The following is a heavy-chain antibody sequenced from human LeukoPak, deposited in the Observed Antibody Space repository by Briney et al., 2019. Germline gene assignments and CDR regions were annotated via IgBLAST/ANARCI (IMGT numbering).Heavy chain of an antibody. V-gene: IGHV3-21*01. Sequence: GGSLRLSCAASGFTFSRYSMNWVRQAPGKGLEWVSSISSSSSYIYYADSVKGRFTISRDNAKNSLYLQMNSLRAEDTAVYYCARSGSGSYYNAYFDYWGQGTLVTVSS. CDR2: ISSSSSYI. J-gene: IGHJ4*02. D-gene: IGHD3-10*01. CDR1: GFTFSRYS. CDR3: ARSGSGSYYNAYFDY.